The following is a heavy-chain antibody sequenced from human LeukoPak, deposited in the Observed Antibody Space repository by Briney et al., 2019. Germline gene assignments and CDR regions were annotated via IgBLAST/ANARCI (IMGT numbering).Heavy chain of an antibody. Sequence: KSSETLSLTCTVSGGSISSYYWSWIRQPPGKGLEWIGYIYYSGSTNYNPSLKSRATISVDMSKNQFSLKLSSVTAADTAVYYCARNNNWFDPWGQGTLVTVSS. CDR3: ARNNNWFDP. CDR2: IYYSGST. V-gene: IGHV4-59*01. J-gene: IGHJ5*02. CDR1: GGSISSYY.